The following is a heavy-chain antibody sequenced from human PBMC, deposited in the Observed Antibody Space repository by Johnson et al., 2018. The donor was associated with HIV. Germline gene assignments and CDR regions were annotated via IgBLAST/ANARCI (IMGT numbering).Heavy chain of an antibody. V-gene: IGHV3-7*01. CDR2: IKQDGSEK. Sequence: VQLVESVGGLVQPGGSLRLSCAASGFTFSSYWMSWVRQAPGKGLEWVANIKQDGSEKYYVDSVNGRFTISRDNAKNSLYLQMNSLRAEDTAVYYCARDQGYPEPAFDIWGQGTMVTVSS. CDR1: GFTFSSYW. D-gene: IGHD1-14*01. J-gene: IGHJ3*02. CDR3: ARDQGYPEPAFDI.